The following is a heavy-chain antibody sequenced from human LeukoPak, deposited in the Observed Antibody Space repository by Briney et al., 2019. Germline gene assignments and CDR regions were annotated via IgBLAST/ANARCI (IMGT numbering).Heavy chain of an antibody. J-gene: IGHJ4*02. CDR3: ARDESSSGPLYYFDY. CDR2: INPNSGGT. CDR1: GYTFTGYY. D-gene: IGHD3-22*01. Sequence: ASVKVSCKASGYTFTGYYMHWVRQAPGQGLEWMGRINPNSGGTNYAQKFQGRVTMTRDTSISTVYKELSSLRSEDTAVYYCARDESSSGPLYYFDYWGQGTLVTVSS. V-gene: IGHV1-2*06.